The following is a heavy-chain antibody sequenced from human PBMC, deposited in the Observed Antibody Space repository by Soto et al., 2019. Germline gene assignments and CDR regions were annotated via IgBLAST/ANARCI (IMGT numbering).Heavy chain of an antibody. CDR2: INPNSGGT. D-gene: IGHD5-18*01. CDR3: ASTGTWIQLWSRDYYYYYGMDV. Sequence: ASVKVSCKASGYTFTGYYMHWVRQAPGQGLEWMGWINPNSGGTNYAQKFQGRVTMTRDTSINTAYMELSRLRSDDTAVYYCASTGTWIQLWSRDYYYYYGMDVWGQGTTVTV. J-gene: IGHJ6*02. CDR1: GYTFTGYY. V-gene: IGHV1-2*02.